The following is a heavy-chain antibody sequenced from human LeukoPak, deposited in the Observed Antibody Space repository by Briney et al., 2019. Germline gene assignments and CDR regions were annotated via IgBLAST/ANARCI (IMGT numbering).Heavy chain of an antibody. Sequence: GGSLRLSCAASGFPFSSYAMTWVRQAPGKGLEWVSTITGSGSGSYDADSLKGRSTPSRDNSKSTLYLQMNSLRAEDTAVYYCAKGGVFGVAIDYWGQGTLVTVSS. CDR1: GFPFSSYA. J-gene: IGHJ4*02. D-gene: IGHD3-3*01. V-gene: IGHV3-23*01. CDR3: AKGGVFGVAIDY. CDR2: ITGSGSGS.